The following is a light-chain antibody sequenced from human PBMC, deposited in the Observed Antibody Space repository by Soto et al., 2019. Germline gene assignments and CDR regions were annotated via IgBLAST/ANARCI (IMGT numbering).Light chain of an antibody. Sequence: DIQMTQSPSILSASVGDRVTITCRASQRIDTWLAWYQQKPGTAPKLLIYKATTLQSGVSSRFSGSGSGTEFTLTISSLQPDDFATYYCQHYNSYSEAFGQGTKV. CDR1: QRIDTW. CDR2: KAT. V-gene: IGKV1-5*03. J-gene: IGKJ1*01. CDR3: QHYNSYSEA.